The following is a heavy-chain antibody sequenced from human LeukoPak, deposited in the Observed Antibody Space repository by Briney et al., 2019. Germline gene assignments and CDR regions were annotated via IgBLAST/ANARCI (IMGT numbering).Heavy chain of an antibody. CDR3: ARDFRSSSWFDY. D-gene: IGHD6-13*01. CDR2: IYYSGST. V-gene: IGHV4-4*02. J-gene: IGHJ4*02. CDR1: GGSISSSNW. Sequence: SGTLSLTCAVSGGSISSSNWWSWVRQPPGKGLEWIGYIYYSGSTNYNPSLKSRVTISVDTSKNQFSLKLSSVTAADTAVYYCARDFRSSSWFDYWGQGTLVTVSS.